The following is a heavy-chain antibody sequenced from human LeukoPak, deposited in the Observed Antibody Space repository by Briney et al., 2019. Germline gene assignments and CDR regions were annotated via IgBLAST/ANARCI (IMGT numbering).Heavy chain of an antibody. CDR2: TCYRSKWYN. V-gene: IGHV6-1*01. J-gene: IGHJ4*02. Sequence: SQTLSLTCAISGDSVSSNSAAWNWIRQSPSRGLEWLGRTCYRSKWYNDYAVSMKSRITINPDTSKDQFSLQLNSVTPEDTAVYYCAGDAGSGWSSFDYWGQGTLVTVSS. D-gene: IGHD6-19*01. CDR3: AGDAGSGWSSFDY. CDR1: GDSVSSNSAA.